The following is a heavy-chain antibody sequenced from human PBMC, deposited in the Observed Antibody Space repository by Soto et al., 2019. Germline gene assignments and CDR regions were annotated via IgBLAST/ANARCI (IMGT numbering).Heavy chain of an antibody. Sequence: SETLSLTCTVSGGSISSGGYYWSWIRQHPGKGLEWIGYIYYSGSTYYNPSLKSRVTISVDTSKNQFSLKLSSVTAADTAVYYCAGGGYDFYYHYYGMDVWGQGTTVTVSS. CDR3: AGGGYDFYYHYYGMDV. V-gene: IGHV4-31*03. J-gene: IGHJ6*02. CDR2: IYYSGST. D-gene: IGHD5-12*01. CDR1: GGSISSGGYY.